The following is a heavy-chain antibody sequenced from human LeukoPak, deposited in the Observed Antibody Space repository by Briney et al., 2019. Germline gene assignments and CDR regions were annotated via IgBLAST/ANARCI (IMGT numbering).Heavy chain of an antibody. CDR3: AKAGIVVVVAATPGDYYGMDV. CDR1: GFTFSSYG. J-gene: IGHJ6*02. CDR2: ISYDGSNK. V-gene: IGHV3-30*18. D-gene: IGHD2-15*01. Sequence: GRSLRLSCAASGFTFSSYGMHWVRQAPGKGLEWVAVISYDGSNKYYADSVKGRFTISRDNSKNTLYLQMNSLRAEDTAVYYCAKAGIVVVVAATPGDYYGMDVWGQGTTVTVSS.